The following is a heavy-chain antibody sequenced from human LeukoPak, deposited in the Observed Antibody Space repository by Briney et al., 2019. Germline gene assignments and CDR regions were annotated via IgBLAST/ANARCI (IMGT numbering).Heavy chain of an antibody. CDR2: IDPNSGVT. V-gene: IGHV1-2*02. CDR3: ARETTGTGTGYFDP. Sequence: ASVKVSCKTSSYTFSGYYIHWVRQAPGQGLEWMGWIDPNSGVTNYAQKFQGRGTLTRDTSITTAYMELSSLRSDDTAVCSCARETTGTGTGYFDPWGQGTLVTVYS. J-gene: IGHJ5*02. CDR1: SYTFSGYY. D-gene: IGHD1-1*01.